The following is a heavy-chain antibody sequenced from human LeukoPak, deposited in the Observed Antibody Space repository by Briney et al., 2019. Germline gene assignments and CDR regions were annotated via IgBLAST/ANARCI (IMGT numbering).Heavy chain of an antibody. CDR2: IRSKAYGGTT. V-gene: IGHV3-49*04. Sequence: GGSLRLSCTASGFTFGDYAMSWVRQAPGKGLEWVGFIRSKAYGGTTEYAASVKGRFTISRDDSKSIAYLQMNSLKTEDTAVYYCTSVRHDSSGYYDYWGQGTLVTVSS. J-gene: IGHJ4*02. CDR1: GFTFGDYA. D-gene: IGHD3-22*01. CDR3: TSVRHDSSGYYDY.